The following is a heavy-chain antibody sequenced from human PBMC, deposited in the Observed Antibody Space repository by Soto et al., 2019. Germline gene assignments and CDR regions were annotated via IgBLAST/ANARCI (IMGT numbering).Heavy chain of an antibody. Sequence: QVQLQESGPGLVKPSQTLSLTCTVSGGSISSGGYCWSWIRQHPGKGLEWIGYTKYSGSTYYNPSLKSRVTISVDTSKNQFSLKLSSVTAADTAVYYCARDYGGAWYFDLWGRGPLVTVSS. CDR3: ARDYGGAWYFDL. D-gene: IGHD3-16*01. V-gene: IGHV4-31*03. J-gene: IGHJ2*01. CDR1: GGSISSGGYC. CDR2: TKYSGST.